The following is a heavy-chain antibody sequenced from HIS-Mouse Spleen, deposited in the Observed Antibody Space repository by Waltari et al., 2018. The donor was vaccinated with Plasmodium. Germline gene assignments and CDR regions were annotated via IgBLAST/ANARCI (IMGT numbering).Heavy chain of an antibody. J-gene: IGHJ2*01. CDR1: GGSFSGYY. CDR2: INHSGRN. CDR3: ARVTSSGVYWYFDL. D-gene: IGHD3-3*01. Sequence: QVQLQQWGAGLLKPSETLSLTCAVYGGSFSGYYWSWIRQPPGTGLEWIGEINHSGRNNYNPSLKSRVTISVDTSKNQFSLKLSSGTAADTAVYYCARVTSSGVYWYFDLWGRGTLVTVSS. V-gene: IGHV4-34*01.